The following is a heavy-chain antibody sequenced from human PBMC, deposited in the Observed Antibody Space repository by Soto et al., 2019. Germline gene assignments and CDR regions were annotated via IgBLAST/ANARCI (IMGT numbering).Heavy chain of an antibody. V-gene: IGHV1-2*04. CDR3: ARVGHCSSTSCPQPFDY. CDR2: INPNSGGT. CDR1: GYTFTGYY. Sequence: ASVKVSCKASGYTFTGYYMHWVRQAPGQGLEWMGWINPNSGGTNYAQKFQGWVTMTRDTSISTAYMELSRLRSDDTAVYYCARVGHCSSTSCPQPFDYWGQGTLVTVS. J-gene: IGHJ4*02. D-gene: IGHD2-2*01.